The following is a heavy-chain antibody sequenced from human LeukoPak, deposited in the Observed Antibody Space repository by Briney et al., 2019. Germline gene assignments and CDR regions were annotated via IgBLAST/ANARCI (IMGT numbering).Heavy chain of an antibody. V-gene: IGHV5-51*01. J-gene: IGHJ4*02. D-gene: IGHD3-22*01. CDR1: CSNFTSYW. CDR2: IFPGESET. Sequence: GASLQISRDCACSNFTSYWIGLGRPLPGKGLELMGIIFPGESETRYSPSLQGQVTISADKSISPDYLQWTSLKASDTAMYYCARTFNDSSGYILFDYWGQGSLVTVSS. CDR3: ARTFNDSSGYILFDY.